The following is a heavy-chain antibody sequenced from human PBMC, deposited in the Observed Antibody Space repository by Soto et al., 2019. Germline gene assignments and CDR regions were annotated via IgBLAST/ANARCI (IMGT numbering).Heavy chain of an antibody. Sequence: SETLSLTCTVSGGSISSYYWSWIRQPAGKGLEWIGRIYTSGSTNYNPSLKSRVTMSVDTSKNQFSLKLSSVTAADTAVYYCARDSSSEQTLNWFDPWGQGTLVTVSS. CDR2: IYTSGST. D-gene: IGHD6-13*01. CDR3: ARDSSSEQTLNWFDP. CDR1: GGSISSYY. V-gene: IGHV4-4*07. J-gene: IGHJ5*02.